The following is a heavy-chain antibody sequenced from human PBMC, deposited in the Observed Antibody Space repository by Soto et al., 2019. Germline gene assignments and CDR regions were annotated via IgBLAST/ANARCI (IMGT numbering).Heavy chain of an antibody. J-gene: IGHJ4*02. D-gene: IGHD3-16*01. V-gene: IGHV3-11*01. CDR2: IGSSGRTI. CDR1: GFNFSDYY. Sequence: QVQLVESGGGLVKPGESLRLSCAASGFNFSDYYMTWIRQAPGKGLEWVSSIGSSGRTIYYADSVKGRFTISRDNAKKSVILQMSSLSVEDTAVYYCASGGSLAPEYWGQGTLGTVSS. CDR3: ASGGSLAPEY.